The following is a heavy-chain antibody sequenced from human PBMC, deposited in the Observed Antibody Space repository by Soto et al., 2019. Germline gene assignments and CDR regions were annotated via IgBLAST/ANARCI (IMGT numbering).Heavy chain of an antibody. Sequence: QAHLVQSGAEVKKPGDSVKVSCEASGYTFNLHAIHWVCQAPGQRLEWMGYINTGNGNTKYSENVQARITITRDNSAATAYMELRSLRLEHTAVYYCARRASRHFDYWGQGTLVTVSS. CDR3: ARRASRHFDY. J-gene: IGHJ4*02. CDR1: GYTFNLHA. D-gene: IGHD6-13*01. V-gene: IGHV1-3*04. CDR2: INTGNGNT.